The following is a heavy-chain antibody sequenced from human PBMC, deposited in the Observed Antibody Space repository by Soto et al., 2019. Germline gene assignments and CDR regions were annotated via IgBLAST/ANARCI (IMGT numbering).Heavy chain of an antibody. CDR2: ISWNSGSI. D-gene: IGHD6-6*01. J-gene: IGHJ4*02. Sequence: DVQLVESGGGLVQPGRSLRLSCAASGFTFDDYAMHWVRQAPGKGLEWVSGISWNSGSIGYADSVKGRFTISRDNAKNSLYLQMNSLRAEDTALYYCAKDIGVAAREYFDYWGQGTLVTVSS. CDR3: AKDIGVAAREYFDY. V-gene: IGHV3-9*01. CDR1: GFTFDDYA.